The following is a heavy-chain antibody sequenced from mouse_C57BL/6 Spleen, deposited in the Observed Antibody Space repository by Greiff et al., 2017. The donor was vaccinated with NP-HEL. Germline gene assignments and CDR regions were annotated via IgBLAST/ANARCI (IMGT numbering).Heavy chain of an antibody. V-gene: IGHV1-82*01. CDR1: GYAFSSSW. CDR2: IYPGDGDT. J-gene: IGHJ1*03. CDR3: TYGNYWYFDV. Sequence: VQLQQSGPELVKPGASVKISCKASGYAFSSSWMNWVKQRPGKGLEWIGRIYPGDGDTNYNGKFKGKATLTADKSSSTAYMQLSSLTSEDSAVYFCTYGNYWYFDVWGTGTTVTVSS. D-gene: IGHD2-1*01.